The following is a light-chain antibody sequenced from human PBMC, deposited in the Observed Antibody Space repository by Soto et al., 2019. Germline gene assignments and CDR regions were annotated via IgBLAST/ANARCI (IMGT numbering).Light chain of an antibody. CDR2: GAS. J-gene: IGKJ4*01. Sequence: EIVLTQSPATLSVSPGERATLSCRASQSVSSNLAWYQQRAGQAPRLLIYGASTRATGIPARFSGSGSGTEFTLTISILQSEYVAYYCCQQDNTPHLTFGGGTKVDIK. CDR3: QQDNTPHLT. V-gene: IGKV3-15*01. CDR1: QSVSSN.